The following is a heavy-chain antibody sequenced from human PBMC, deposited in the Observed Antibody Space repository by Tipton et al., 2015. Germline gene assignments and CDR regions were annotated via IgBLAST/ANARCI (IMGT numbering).Heavy chain of an antibody. V-gene: IGHV4-61*01. CDR1: GGSVSGGTYY. D-gene: IGHD6-19*01. CDR3: ASRDWLLHHFDY. CDR2: IYYGGST. Sequence: TLSLTCTVSGGSVSGGTYYWSWIRQPPGRGLEWIGYIYYGGSTNYNPSLKSRVTISVDTSKNQFSLKLSSVTAADAAMYYCASRDWLLHHFDYWGQGTLVTVSS. J-gene: IGHJ4*02.